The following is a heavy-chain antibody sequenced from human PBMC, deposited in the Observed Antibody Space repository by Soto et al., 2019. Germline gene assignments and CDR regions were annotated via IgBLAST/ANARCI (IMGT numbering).Heavy chain of an antibody. V-gene: IGHV1-46*01. CDR3: AREDYGELDY. Sequence: ASVKVSCKASGCTFTIYPISWVRQAPGQGLEWMGIINPSVGSTSYAQKFQGRVTMTRDTSTSTVYMELSSLRSEDTAVYYCAREDYGELDYWGQGTLVTVSS. CDR2: INPSVGST. D-gene: IGHD4-17*01. J-gene: IGHJ4*02. CDR1: GCTFTIYP.